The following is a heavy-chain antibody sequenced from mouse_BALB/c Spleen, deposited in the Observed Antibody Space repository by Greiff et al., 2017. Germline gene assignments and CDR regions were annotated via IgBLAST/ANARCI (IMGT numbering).Heavy chain of an antibody. CDR3: ARGATVVEGYAMDY. CDR2: IWAGGST. CDR1: GFSLTSYG. D-gene: IGHD1-1*01. J-gene: IGHJ4*01. Sequence: QVQLKQSGPGLVAPSQSLSITCTVSGFSLTSYGVHWVRQPPGKGLEWLGVIWAGGSTNYNSALMSRLSISKDNSKSQVFLKMNSLQTDDTAMYYCARGATVVEGYAMDYWGQGTSVTVSS. V-gene: IGHV2-9*02.